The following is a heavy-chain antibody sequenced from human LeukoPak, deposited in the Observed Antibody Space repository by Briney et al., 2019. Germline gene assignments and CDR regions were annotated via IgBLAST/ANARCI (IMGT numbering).Heavy chain of an antibody. CDR1: GGSISSYY. CDR2: IYTSGST. V-gene: IGHV4-4*09. J-gene: IGHJ6*02. Sequence: SETLSLTCTVSGGSISSYYWSWIRQPPGKGLEWIGYIYTSGSTNYDPSLKSRVTISVDTSKNQFSLKLSSVTAADTAVYYCARGDYGDYGFSNYYYGMDVWGQGTTVTVSS. D-gene: IGHD4-17*01. CDR3: ARGDYGDYGFSNYYYGMDV.